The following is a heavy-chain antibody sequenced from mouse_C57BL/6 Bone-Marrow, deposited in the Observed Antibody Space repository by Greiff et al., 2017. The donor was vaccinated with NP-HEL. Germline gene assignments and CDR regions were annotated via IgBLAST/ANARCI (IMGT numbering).Heavy chain of an antibody. CDR2: IYPGSGNP. CDR1: GYSFTSYY. V-gene: IGHV1-66*01. J-gene: IGHJ4*01. D-gene: IGHD3-1*01. Sequence: QVQLKESGPELVKPGASVKISCKASGYSFTSYYIHWVKQRPGQGLEWIGWIYPGSGNPKYNEKFKGKATLTADTSSSTAYMQLSSLTSEDSAVYYCARRHYYYAMDYWGQGTSVTVSS. CDR3: ARRHYYYAMDY.